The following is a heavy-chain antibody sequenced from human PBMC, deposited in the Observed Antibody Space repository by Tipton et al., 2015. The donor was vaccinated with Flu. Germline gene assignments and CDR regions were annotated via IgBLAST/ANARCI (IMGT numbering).Heavy chain of an antibody. Sequence: TLSLTCTVSGDSISAYYWSWIRQPAGKGLEWFGRIYTSGSTNYNPSLKSRVTMSVDTSKNQFSLKLSSVTAADTAVYYCARDREVVWSGFYDNYYCGMDVWGQGTAVTVSS. CDR2: IYTSGST. V-gene: IGHV4-4*07. D-gene: IGHD3-3*01. CDR1: GDSISAYY. J-gene: IGHJ6*02. CDR3: ARDREVVWSGFYDNYYCGMDV.